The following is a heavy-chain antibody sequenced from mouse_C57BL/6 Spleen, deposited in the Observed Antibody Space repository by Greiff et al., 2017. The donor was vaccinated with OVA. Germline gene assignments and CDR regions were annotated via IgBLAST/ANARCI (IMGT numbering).Heavy chain of an antibody. Sequence: EVKLVESGGGLVQPGGSLKLSCAASGFTFSDYYMYWVRQTPEKRLEWVAYISNGGGSTYYPDTVKGRFTISRDNAKNTLYLQMSRLKSEDTAMYYCARLYYGSSWYFDVWGTGTTVTVSS. CDR1: GFTFSDYY. CDR3: ARLYYGSSWYFDV. CDR2: ISNGGGST. V-gene: IGHV5-12*01. D-gene: IGHD1-1*01. J-gene: IGHJ1*03.